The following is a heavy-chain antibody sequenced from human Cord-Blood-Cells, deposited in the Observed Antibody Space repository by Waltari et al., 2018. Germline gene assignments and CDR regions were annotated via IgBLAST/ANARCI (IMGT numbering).Heavy chain of an antibody. D-gene: IGHD2-15*01. V-gene: IGHV4-34*01. J-gene: IGHJ2*01. CDR1: GGSFSGYS. CDR2: INHSGST. CDR3: ARGRWDIVVVVAALWYFDL. Sequence: QVQLQQRGAGLLKPSVTLSLTCAVYGGSFSGYSWDWIRQPPGQGLEWIGEINHSGSTNYNPSLKSRVTISVDTSKNQFSLKLSSVTAADTAVYYCARGRWDIVVVVAALWYFDLWGRGTLVTVSS.